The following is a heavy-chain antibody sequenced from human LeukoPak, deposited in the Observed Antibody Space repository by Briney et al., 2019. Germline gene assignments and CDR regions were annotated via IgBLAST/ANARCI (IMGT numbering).Heavy chain of an antibody. J-gene: IGHJ3*02. V-gene: IGHV5-51*01. CDR2: IYPGDSDA. D-gene: IGHD2-21*02. Sequence: GESLKISCKASGYTFTTYWIGWVRQMPGKGLEWMGIIYPGDSDARYSPSFQGQVTISVDKSISTAYLQWSSLKASDTAMYYFARQGRIVVVTTTHDAFDIWGQGTMVTVSS. CDR1: GYTFTTYW. CDR3: ARQGRIVVVTTTHDAFDI.